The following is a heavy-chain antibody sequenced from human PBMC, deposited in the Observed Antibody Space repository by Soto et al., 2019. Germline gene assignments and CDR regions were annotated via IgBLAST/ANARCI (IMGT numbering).Heavy chain of an antibody. V-gene: IGHV3-30-3*01. CDR3: ARDPSPYTSGWYGIDF. Sequence: GGSLRLSCTASGFMFSAYAMLWVRHAPGKGLEWVAAMSYDGTNTYYADSVKGRFTISRDNSKNTLFLQMSSLTADDSAVYYCARDPSPYTSGWYGIDFWGLGTLVTVSS. CDR1: GFMFSAYA. CDR2: MSYDGTNT. J-gene: IGHJ4*01. D-gene: IGHD6-19*01.